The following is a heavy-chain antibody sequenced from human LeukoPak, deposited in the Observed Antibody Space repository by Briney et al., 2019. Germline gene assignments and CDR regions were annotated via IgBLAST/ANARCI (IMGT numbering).Heavy chain of an antibody. Sequence: GGSLRLSCAASGFTFSSRWINWVRQAPGKGLEWVANINEHGSETHYVDSVKGRFAISRDNAKNLVSLQMNSLRAEDTPVYYCLSSGDIGGDSWGQGTLVTVSS. V-gene: IGHV3-7*05. D-gene: IGHD5-12*01. CDR3: LSSGDIGGDS. CDR2: INEHGSET. CDR1: GFTFSSRW. J-gene: IGHJ4*02.